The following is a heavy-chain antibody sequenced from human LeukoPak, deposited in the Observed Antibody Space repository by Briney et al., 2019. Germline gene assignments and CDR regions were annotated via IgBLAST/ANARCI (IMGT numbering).Heavy chain of an antibody. J-gene: IGHJ4*02. CDR2: IIPIFSTA. CDR3: ARVLRCSSTSCWYFDY. D-gene: IGHD2-2*01. V-gene: IGHV1-69*13. Sequence: SVKVSCKASGGTFSSYAISWVRQAPGQGLEWMGGIIPIFSTANYAQKFQGRVTITADESTSTAYMELSSLRSEDTAVYYCARVLRCSSTSCWYFDYWGQGTLVTVSS. CDR1: GGTFSSYA.